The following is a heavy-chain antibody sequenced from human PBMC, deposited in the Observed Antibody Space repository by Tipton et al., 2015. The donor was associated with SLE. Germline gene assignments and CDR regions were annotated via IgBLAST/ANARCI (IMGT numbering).Heavy chain of an antibody. J-gene: IGHJ4*02. CDR1: GFTFSNYV. CDR3: ARGRLTGGIRDYLDS. V-gene: IGHV3-30*04. CDR2: ISYDENNK. Sequence: RSLRLSCAASGFTFSNYVMHWVRQAPGKGLEWVAVISYDENNKYYADSVKGRFTTSRDNAKNSLFLQVNSLRAEDSALYYCARGRLTGGIRDYLDSWGQGTQVTVSS. D-gene: IGHD6-13*01.